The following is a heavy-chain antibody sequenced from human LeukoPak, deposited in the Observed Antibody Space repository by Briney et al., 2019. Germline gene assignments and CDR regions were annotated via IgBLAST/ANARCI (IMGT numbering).Heavy chain of an antibody. V-gene: IGHV3-74*01. CDR2: VDSDGTST. Sequence: GGSLRLSCAASGFTFSNYLMHWVRQAPGKGLVWVSRVDSDGTSTYYADSVKGRFTISRDNSKNTLYLQMNSLRAEDTAVYYCAKVYFYGMDVWGQGTTVTVSS. CDR3: AKVYFYGMDV. J-gene: IGHJ6*02. CDR1: GFTFSNYL.